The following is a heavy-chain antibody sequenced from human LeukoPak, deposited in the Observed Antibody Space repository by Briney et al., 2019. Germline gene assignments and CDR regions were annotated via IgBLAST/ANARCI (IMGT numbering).Heavy chain of an antibody. Sequence: PGRSLRLSCSASGXTFSSTGMHWVRQAPGKGLEWVAVIWYDGSNKYYADSVKGRFIISRDNSKNTLYLQMNSLRAEDTAVYYCATEGGSLEKINYWGQGTLVTVSS. V-gene: IGHV3-33*01. CDR1: GXTFSSTG. CDR3: ATEGGSLEKINY. J-gene: IGHJ4*02. CDR2: IWYDGSNK. D-gene: IGHD5-24*01.